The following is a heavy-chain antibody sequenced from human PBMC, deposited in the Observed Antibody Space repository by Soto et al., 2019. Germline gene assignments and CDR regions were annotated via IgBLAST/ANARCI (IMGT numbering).Heavy chain of an antibody. J-gene: IGHJ3*02. V-gene: IGHV3-15*07. CDR3: TTDPFLGDPNAFDI. D-gene: IGHD4-17*01. CDR1: GFTFSNAW. Sequence: GGPLRLSCAASGFTFSNAWMNWVRQAPGKGLEWVGRIKSKTDGGTTDYAAPVKGRVTISRDDSKNTLYLQMNSLKTEDTAVYYCTTDPFLGDPNAFDIWGQGTMVTVSS. CDR2: IKSKTDGGTT.